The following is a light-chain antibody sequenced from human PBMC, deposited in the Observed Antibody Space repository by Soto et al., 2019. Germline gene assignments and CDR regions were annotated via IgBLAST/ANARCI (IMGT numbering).Light chain of an antibody. Sequence: EIVMTQSPATLSVSPGERATLSCRASQSVSRNVAWYQQKPGQAPRLLIYGASSRATGIPDRFSGSGSGTDFTLTISRLEPEDFAVYYCQQYGSSLTFGGGTKVEIK. CDR3: QQYGSSLT. CDR1: QSVSRN. CDR2: GAS. J-gene: IGKJ4*01. V-gene: IGKV3-20*01.